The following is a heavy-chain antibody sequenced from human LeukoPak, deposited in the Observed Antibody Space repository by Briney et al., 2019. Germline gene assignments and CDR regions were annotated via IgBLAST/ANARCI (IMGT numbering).Heavy chain of an antibody. CDR3: AREGMSWPRFDP. Sequence: ASVKVSCKASGYTFTSYAMHWVRQAPGQRLEWMGWINAGNGNTKYSQKFQGRVTITRDTSASTAYMELSSLRSEDTAVYYCAREGMSWPRFDPWGQGTLVTVSS. CDR2: INAGNGNT. D-gene: IGHD6-13*01. V-gene: IGHV1-3*01. CDR1: GYTFTSYA. J-gene: IGHJ5*02.